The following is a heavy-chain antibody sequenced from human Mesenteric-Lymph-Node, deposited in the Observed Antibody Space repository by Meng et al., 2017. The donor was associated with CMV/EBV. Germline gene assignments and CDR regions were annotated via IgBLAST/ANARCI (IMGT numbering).Heavy chain of an antibody. CDR1: GYTFTGYY. CDR2: INPNSGGT. V-gene: IGHV1-2*02. J-gene: IGHJ6*02. D-gene: IGHD2-21*01. Sequence: ASVKVSCKASGYTFTGYYMHWVRQAPGQGLEWMGWINPNSGGTNHAQKFQGRVTMTRDTSISTAYMELSRLRSDDTAVYYCATYCGGDCYTAGYYYYGMDVWGQGTTVTVSS. CDR3: ATYCGGDCYTAGYYYYGMDV.